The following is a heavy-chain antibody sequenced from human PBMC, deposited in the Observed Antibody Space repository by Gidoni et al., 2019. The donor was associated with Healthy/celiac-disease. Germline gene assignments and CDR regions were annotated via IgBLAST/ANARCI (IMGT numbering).Heavy chain of an antibody. CDR1: GFTFSSYA. CDR2: ISGSGGST. V-gene: IGHV3-23*04. Sequence: EVQLVESGGGLVQPGGSLSLPCAASGFTFSSYAMSWVRQAPGKGLGWVAAISGSGGSTYYADSVKGRFTISRDNSKNTLYLQMNSLRAEDTAVYYCAKEGIVVVTPFDYWGQGTLVTVSS. D-gene: IGHD3-22*01. CDR3: AKEGIVVVTPFDY. J-gene: IGHJ4*02.